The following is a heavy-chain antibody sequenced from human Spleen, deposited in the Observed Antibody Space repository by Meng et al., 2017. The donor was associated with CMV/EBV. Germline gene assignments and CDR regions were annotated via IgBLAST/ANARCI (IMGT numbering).Heavy chain of an antibody. CDR3: ARDTPHLIYYDSSGYSDY. CDR2: IYYSGST. D-gene: IGHD3-22*01. J-gene: IGHJ4*02. CDR1: GGSISSYY. V-gene: IGHV4-59*01. Sequence: GSLRLSCTVSGGSISSYYWSWIRQPPGKGLEWIGYIYYSGSTKYNPSLKSRVTISVDTSKNQFSLKLSSVTAADTAVYYCARDTPHLIYYDSSGYSDYWGQGTLVTVSS.